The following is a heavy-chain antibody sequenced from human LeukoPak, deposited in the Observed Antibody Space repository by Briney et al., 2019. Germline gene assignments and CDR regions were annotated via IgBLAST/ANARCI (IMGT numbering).Heavy chain of an antibody. J-gene: IGHJ3*02. Sequence: GGSLRLSCAASGFTFSDYYMSWIRQAPGKGLEWVSYISSSGSTIYYADSVKGRFTISRDNAKNSLYLQMNSLRAEDTAVYYCAGGYSSSSRGSDAFDIWGQGTMVTVSS. CDR3: AGGYSSSSRGSDAFDI. V-gene: IGHV3-11*04. CDR2: ISSSGSTI. CDR1: GFTFSDYY. D-gene: IGHD6-6*01.